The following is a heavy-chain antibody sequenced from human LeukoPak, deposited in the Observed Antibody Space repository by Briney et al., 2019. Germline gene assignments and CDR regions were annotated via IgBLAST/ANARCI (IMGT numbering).Heavy chain of an antibody. CDR3: ASPLDDFWSGYLPAYGY. CDR1: GGTFSSYA. J-gene: IGHJ4*02. CDR2: IIPIFGTA. D-gene: IGHD3-3*01. V-gene: IGHV1-69*13. Sequence: GASVKVSCKASGGTFSSYAISWVRQAPGQGLEWMGGIIPIFGTANYAQKFQGRVTITADESTSTAYMELSSLRSEDTAVYYCASPLDDFWSGYLPAYGYWGQGTLVTVSS.